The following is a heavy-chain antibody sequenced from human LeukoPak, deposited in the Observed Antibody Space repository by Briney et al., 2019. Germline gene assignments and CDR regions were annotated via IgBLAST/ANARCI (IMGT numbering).Heavy chain of an antibody. Sequence: GGSLRLSCAASGFTFSSYAMHWVRQAPGKGLEWVAVISYDGSNKYYADSVKGRFTISRDNSKNTLYLQMNSLRAEDTAVYYCARVDDGDYVYFDYWGQGTLVTVSS. V-gene: IGHV3-30*04. CDR1: GFTFSSYA. D-gene: IGHD4-17*01. CDR3: ARVDDGDYVYFDY. J-gene: IGHJ4*02. CDR2: ISYDGSNK.